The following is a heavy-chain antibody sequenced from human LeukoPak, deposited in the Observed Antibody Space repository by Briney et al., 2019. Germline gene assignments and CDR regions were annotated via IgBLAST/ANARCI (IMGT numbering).Heavy chain of an antibody. D-gene: IGHD3-10*01. Sequence: GSSVKVSCKASGGTFSSYAISWVRQAPGQGLEWMGGIIPIFGTANYAQKFQGRVTITADKSTSTAYMELSSLRSEDTAVYYCASWPIKYGRAFDIWGQGTMVTVSS. CDR3: ASWPIKYGRAFDI. CDR1: GGTFSSYA. V-gene: IGHV1-69*06. J-gene: IGHJ3*02. CDR2: IIPIFGTA.